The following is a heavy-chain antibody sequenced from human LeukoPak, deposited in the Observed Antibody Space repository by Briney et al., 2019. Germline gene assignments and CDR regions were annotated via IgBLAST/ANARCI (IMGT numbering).Heavy chain of an antibody. CDR3: AKGIVVVPTANFYYFYGMDV. D-gene: IGHD2-2*01. J-gene: IGHJ6*02. CDR2: IGGDGTTT. V-gene: IGHV3-74*01. Sequence: GGSLRLSCAASGFTFNTYWMHWVRQAPGKGLVWVSRIGGDGTTTVYADSVKGRFTISRDNAKNTLYLQMNNLRTEDTAVYYCAKGIVVVPTANFYYFYGMDVWGQGTTVTVTS. CDR1: GFTFNTYW.